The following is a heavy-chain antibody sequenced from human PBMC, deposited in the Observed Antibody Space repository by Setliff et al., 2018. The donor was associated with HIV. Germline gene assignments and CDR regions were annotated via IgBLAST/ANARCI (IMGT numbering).Heavy chain of an antibody. CDR3: ARVFSPTGTLSPGFDY. CDR1: TFSSYA. J-gene: IGHJ4*02. V-gene: IGHV3-23*01. Sequence: TFSSYAMSWVRQAPGKGLEWVSAISGSGGSTYYADSVKGRFTISRDNFENSLYLQLNSLRAEDTAVYYSARVFSPTGTLSPGFDYWGQGTLVTVSS. CDR2: ISGSGGST. D-gene: IGHD1-1*01.